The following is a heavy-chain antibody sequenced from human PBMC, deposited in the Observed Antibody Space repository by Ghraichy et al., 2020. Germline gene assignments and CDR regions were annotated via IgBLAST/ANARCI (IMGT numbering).Heavy chain of an antibody. D-gene: IGHD6-19*01. V-gene: IGHV3-23*01. CDR1: GFTFSSYV. CDR3: AKDQQSLAVAGFDY. Sequence: GGSLRLSCAASGFTFSSYVMSWVRQAPGEGLEWLSSISVGAGRTYYADSVKGRFTISRDDSRNTLYLQMNSLRAEDTAVFYCAKDQQSLAVAGFDYWGQGTLVTVSS. J-gene: IGHJ4*02. CDR2: ISVGAGRT.